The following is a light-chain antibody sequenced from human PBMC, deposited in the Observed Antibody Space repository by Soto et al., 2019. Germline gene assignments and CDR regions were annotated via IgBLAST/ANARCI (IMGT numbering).Light chain of an antibody. Sequence: QAVVTQEPSLTVSPGWTVTLTCGSSTGAVTNGHYPYWFQQKPGQAPRTLIYDTTNRHSWTPARFSGSLLGGKAALTLSGEQPEDDAEYYCLLSYSRCYVFGNGKKVTV. CDR2: DTT. V-gene: IGLV7-46*01. J-gene: IGLJ1*01. CDR1: TGAVTNGHY. CDR3: LLSYSRCYV.